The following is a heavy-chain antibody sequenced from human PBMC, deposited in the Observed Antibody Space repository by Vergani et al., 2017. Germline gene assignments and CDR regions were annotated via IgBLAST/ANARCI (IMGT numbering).Heavy chain of an antibody. CDR1: GGSFRGYY. J-gene: IGHJ6*03. D-gene: IGHD5-12*01. V-gene: IGHV4-34*01. CDR2: INHSGST. CDR3: AGYSGYDRTVYYYYYMDV. Sequence: QVQLQQWGAGLLKPSETLYLTCAVYGGSFRGYYWRWIRQPPGKGLEWIGEINHSGSTNYNPSLKSRVTISVDTSKNQFALKLSSVTAADTAVYYCAGYSGYDRTVYYYYYMDVWGKGTTVTVSS.